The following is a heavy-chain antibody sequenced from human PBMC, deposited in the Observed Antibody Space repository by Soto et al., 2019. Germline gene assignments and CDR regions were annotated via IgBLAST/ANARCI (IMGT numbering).Heavy chain of an antibody. J-gene: IGHJ4*02. D-gene: IGHD6-13*01. V-gene: IGHV3-23*01. CDR3: AYSSTPFDY. CDR1: GFTFSSYA. CDR2: ISGSGGST. Sequence: EVQLLESGGGLVQPGGSLRLSCAASGFTFSSYAMSWVRQAPGKGLEWVSAISGSGGSTYYADSVKGRFTISRDNSKKPLYLQMNSLRAEDTAVYYWAYSSTPFDYWGQGTLVTVSS.